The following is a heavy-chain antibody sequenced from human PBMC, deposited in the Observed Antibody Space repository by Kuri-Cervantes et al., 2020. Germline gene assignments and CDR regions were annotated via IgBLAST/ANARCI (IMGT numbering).Heavy chain of an antibody. CDR1: GFTVSSNY. J-gene: IGHJ4*02. V-gene: IGHV3-53*01. CDR3: AKDPGDSNYYFDY. Sequence: GESLKISCAASGFTVSSNYMSWVRQAPGKGLEWVSVIYSCGSTYYADSVKGRFTISRDNSKNTLYLQMNSLRVEDTAVYYCAKDPGDSNYYFDYWGQGTLVTVSS. D-gene: IGHD3-22*01. CDR2: IYSCGST.